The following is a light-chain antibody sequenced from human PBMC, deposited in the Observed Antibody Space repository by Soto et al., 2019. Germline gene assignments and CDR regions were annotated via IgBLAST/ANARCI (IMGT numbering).Light chain of an antibody. Sequence: EIGLTQSPATLSLSPGDRATLSCRASQRVSRYLAWYQQKPGQAPRVLIHETSTRATGVPDTFSGSGSGTEFTLTLTRLVPEDSAMYYCPHRFSWPPTFGGGT. CDR2: ETS. V-gene: IGKV3-11*01. CDR1: QRVSRY. CDR3: PHRFSWPPT. J-gene: IGKJ4*01.